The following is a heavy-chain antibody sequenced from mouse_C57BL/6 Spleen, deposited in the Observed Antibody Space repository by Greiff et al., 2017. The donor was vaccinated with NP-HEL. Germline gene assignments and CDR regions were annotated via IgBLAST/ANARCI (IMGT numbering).Heavy chain of an antibody. CDR3: ARYGSAMDY. V-gene: IGHV1-64*01. CDR2: IHPNSGST. Sequence: QVQLQQPGAELVKPGASVTLSCKASGYTFTSYWMHWVKQRPGQGLEWIGVIHPNSGSTNYNEKLKSKATLTVDKSSSTAYLQLSSLTSADSSVYSCARYGSAMDYWGQGTSVTVSS. CDR1: GYTFTSYW. D-gene: IGHD1-1*01. J-gene: IGHJ4*01.